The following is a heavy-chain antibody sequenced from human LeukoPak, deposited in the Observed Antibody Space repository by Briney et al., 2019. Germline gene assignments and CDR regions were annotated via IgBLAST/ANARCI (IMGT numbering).Heavy chain of an antibody. Sequence: KPSETLSLTCTVSGGSIETYYWSWIRQPAGKGLEWIGRVYASGSTDYNPSLKSRVTMSVDTSKNQFSLKLTSVTAADAAVYFCGRAYSDVSYNYWYFVLWGRGTLVTVSS. CDR3: GRAYSDVSYNYWYFVL. V-gene: IGHV4-4*07. J-gene: IGHJ2*01. CDR2: VYASGST. CDR1: GGSIETYY. D-gene: IGHD1-26*01.